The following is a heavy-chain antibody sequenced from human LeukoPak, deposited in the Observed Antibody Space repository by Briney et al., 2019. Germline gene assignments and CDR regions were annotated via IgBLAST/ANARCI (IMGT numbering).Heavy chain of an antibody. CDR3: ARGASSGWDDAFDI. D-gene: IGHD6-19*01. V-gene: IGHV1-18*01. CDR1: SYCFTSSV. J-gene: IGHJ3*02. CDR2: ISTYNGNT. Sequence: ASVKVSCKASSYCFTSSVINWVRQAPGQGLEWMGWISTYNGNTEYAQNFQGRVTMTTDTSTNTAYMDLRSLRSDDTAVYYCARGASSGWDDAFDIWGQGTMVTVSS.